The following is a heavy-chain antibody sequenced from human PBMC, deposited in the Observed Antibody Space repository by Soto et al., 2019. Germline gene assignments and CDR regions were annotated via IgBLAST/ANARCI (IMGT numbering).Heavy chain of an antibody. CDR3: ARDPGYSYGAYYYYGMDV. J-gene: IGHJ6*02. V-gene: IGHV3-21*01. CDR2: ISSSSSYI. D-gene: IGHD5-18*01. CDR1: GFTFSSYS. Sequence: EVQLVESGGGLVKPGGSLRLSCAASGFTFSSYSMNWVRQAPGKGLEWVSSISSSSSYIYYADSVKGRFTISRDNAKNSLYLQMNSLRAEDTAVYYCARDPGYSYGAYYYYGMDVWGHGTTVTVSS.